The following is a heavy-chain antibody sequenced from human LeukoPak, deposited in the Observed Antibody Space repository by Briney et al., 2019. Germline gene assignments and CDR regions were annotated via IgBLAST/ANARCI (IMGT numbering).Heavy chain of an antibody. Sequence: SETLSLTCTVSGYSISSGYYWGWIRQPPGKGLEWIGNIYHNGSTDYNPSLKSRVTISVDTSKNQFSLKLSSVTAADTAVYYCARHWKTYYYGSGSPNNWFDPWGQGTLVTVSS. CDR3: ARHWKTYYYGSGSPNNWFDP. V-gene: IGHV4-38-2*02. J-gene: IGHJ5*02. D-gene: IGHD3-10*01. CDR1: GYSISSGYY. CDR2: IYHNGST.